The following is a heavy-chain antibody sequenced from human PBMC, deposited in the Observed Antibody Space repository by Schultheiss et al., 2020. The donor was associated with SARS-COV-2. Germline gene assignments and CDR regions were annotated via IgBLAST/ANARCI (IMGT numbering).Heavy chain of an antibody. CDR2: IYYSGST. D-gene: IGHD2-2*02. J-gene: IGHJ6*03. Sequence: SQTLSLTCAVYGGSFSGYYWSWIRQPPGKGLEWIGYIYYSGSTYYNPSLKSLVTISVDTSKNQFSLKLSSVTAADTAVYYCARTVREDIVVVPAAIHYYYYYMDVWGKGTTVTVSS. CDR3: ARTVREDIVVVPAAIHYYYYYMDV. CDR1: GGSFSGYY. V-gene: IGHV4-34*09.